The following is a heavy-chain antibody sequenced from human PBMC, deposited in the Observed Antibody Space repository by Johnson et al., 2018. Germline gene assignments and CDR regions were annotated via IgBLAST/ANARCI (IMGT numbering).Heavy chain of an antibody. D-gene: IGHD3-10*01. CDR3: ARSPTKLLWFGDDAFDI. CDR2: ISWNSGSI. CDR1: GFTFDDYA. V-gene: IGHV3-9*01. Sequence: VQLVESGGGLVQXGRSLRLSCAASGFTFDDYAMHWVRQAPGKGLEWVSGISWNSGSIGYADSVKGRFTISRDNAKNSLYLQMNSLRAEDTALYYCARSPTKLLWFGDDAFDIWGQGTMVTVSS. J-gene: IGHJ3*02.